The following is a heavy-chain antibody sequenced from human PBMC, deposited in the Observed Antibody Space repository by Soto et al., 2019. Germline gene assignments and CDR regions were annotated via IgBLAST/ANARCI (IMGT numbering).Heavy chain of an antibody. Sequence: QVQLVESGGGVVQTGRSLRLSCAASGFTFSSYGMHWVRQAPGKGLEWVAVISYDGSNKYYADSVKGRFTISRDNSKNTLYLQMNSLRAEDTAVYYCEKVEGWGYGGNPIDYWGQGTLVTVSS. J-gene: IGHJ4*02. CDR2: ISYDGSNK. V-gene: IGHV3-30*18. CDR3: EKVEGWGYGGNPIDY. D-gene: IGHD4-17*01. CDR1: GFTFSSYG.